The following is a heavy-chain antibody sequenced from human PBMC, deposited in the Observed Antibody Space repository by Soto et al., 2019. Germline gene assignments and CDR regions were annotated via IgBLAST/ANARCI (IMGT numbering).Heavy chain of an antibody. CDR3: AATAAMEVFGWFDP. CDR2: ISWNSGSI. J-gene: IGHJ5*02. CDR1: GFTFDDYA. Sequence: EVQLVESGGGLVQPGRSLRLSCAASGFTFDDYAMHWVRQAPGKGLEWVSGISWNSGSIGYADSVKGRFTISRDNAKNSLYLQMNSLRAEDTALYYCAATAAMEVFGWFDPWGQGTLVTVSS. D-gene: IGHD2-2*01. V-gene: IGHV3-9*01.